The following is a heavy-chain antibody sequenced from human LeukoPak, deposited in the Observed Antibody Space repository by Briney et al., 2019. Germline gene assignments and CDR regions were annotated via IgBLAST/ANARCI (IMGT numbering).Heavy chain of an antibody. V-gene: IGHV3-30-3*01. CDR3: ARGSDGDYFDY. CDR2: ISYDGSNK. J-gene: IGHJ4*02. D-gene: IGHD3-10*01. CDR1: GFTVSSYA. Sequence: GGSLRLSCAAPGFTVSSYAMHWVRQAPGKGLEWVAVISYDGSNKYYADSVKGRFTISRDNSKNTLYLQMNSLRAEDTAVYYCARGSDGDYFDYWGQGTLVTVSS.